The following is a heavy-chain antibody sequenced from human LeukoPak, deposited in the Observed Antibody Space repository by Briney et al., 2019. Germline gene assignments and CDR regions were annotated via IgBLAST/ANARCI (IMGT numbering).Heavy chain of an antibody. CDR3: ARASCSGGTCPRGWYFDY. CDR2: IYYSGST. CDR1: GDSISSYY. D-gene: IGHD2-15*01. Sequence: SETLSLTCTVSGDSISSYYWSWIRQPPWQGLDWIRYIYYSGSTNYNPSLKSRVTISIDTSKKQFSLRLSSVTAADTAVYYCARASCSGGTCPRGWYFDYWGQGTLVTVSS. J-gene: IGHJ4*02. V-gene: IGHV4-59*01.